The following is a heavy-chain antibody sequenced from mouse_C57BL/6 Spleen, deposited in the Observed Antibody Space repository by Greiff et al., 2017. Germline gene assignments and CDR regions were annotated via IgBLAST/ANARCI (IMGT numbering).Heavy chain of an antibody. V-gene: IGHV1-52*01. Sequence: QVQLQQPGAELVRPGSSVKLSCKASGYTFTSYWMHWVKQRPIQGLEWIGNIDPSDSETHYNQKFKDKATLTVDKSASTAYMQLSSLTSEDSAVYYCATETAQAYYFDYWGQGTTLTVSS. CDR3: ATETAQAYYFDY. J-gene: IGHJ2*01. CDR1: GYTFTSYW. D-gene: IGHD3-2*02. CDR2: IDPSDSET.